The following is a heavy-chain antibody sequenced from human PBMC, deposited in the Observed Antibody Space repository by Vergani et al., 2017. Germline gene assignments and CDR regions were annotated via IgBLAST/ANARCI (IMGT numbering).Heavy chain of an antibody. V-gene: IGHV4-39*01. J-gene: IGHJ4*02. CDR2: IYYSGST. D-gene: IGHD2-2*01. CDR1: GGSISSSSYY. CDR3: VRQVVAVPPVSLQSGRRRGYFDY. Sequence: QLQLQESGPGLVKPSETLSLTCTVSGGSISSSSYYWGWIRQPPGKGLEWIGSIYYSGSTYSNPSLRSRVTISLDTSKNQFSLKVTSVTAADTAVYYCVRQVVAVPPVSLQSGRRRGYFDYWGQGTLVSVSS.